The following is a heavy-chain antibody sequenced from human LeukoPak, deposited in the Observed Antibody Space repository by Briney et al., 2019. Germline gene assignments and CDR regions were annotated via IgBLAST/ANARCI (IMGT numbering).Heavy chain of an antibody. J-gene: IGHJ4*02. D-gene: IGHD5-18*01. V-gene: IGHV4-38-2*02. CDR1: GYSISSGYF. CDR3: ARGGYSYGLYYYDY. CDR2: VHHSGTT. Sequence: SETLSLTCTVSGYSISSGYFWGWIRQSPGRGLEWIASVHHSGTTHYNPSLKSRVTMSVDTSKNESSLKLSSVTAADTAVYYCARGGYSYGLYYYDYWGQGSLVTVSS.